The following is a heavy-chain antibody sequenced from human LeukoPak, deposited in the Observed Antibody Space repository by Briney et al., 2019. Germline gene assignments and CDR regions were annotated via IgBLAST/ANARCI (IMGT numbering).Heavy chain of an antibody. CDR3: ATGNTVTHPDWYFDY. Sequence: PSETLSLTCTVSGGSISTSIYYWGWIRQPPGKGLEWIGSIYYSGSTYYNPSLKSRVTISVDTSKNHFSLKLSSVTAADTAVYYCATGNTVTHPDWYFDYWGQGTLVIVSS. CDR2: IYYSGST. CDR1: GGSISTSIYY. D-gene: IGHD4-17*01. J-gene: IGHJ4*02. V-gene: IGHV4-39*02.